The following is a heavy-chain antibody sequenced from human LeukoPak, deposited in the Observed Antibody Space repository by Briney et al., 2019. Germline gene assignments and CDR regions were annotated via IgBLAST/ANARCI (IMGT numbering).Heavy chain of an antibody. CDR2: IGRGIT. Sequence: GGSLRLSCAASGFTFSSYGMHWVRQAPGKGLEWVSHIGRGITYADSVKGRFTISRDNAKNSIYLQMNSLRAEDTAVYYCARDAPAGGKPEYFFDYWGQGTLVTVSS. CDR1: GFTFSSYG. CDR3: ARDAPAGGKPEYFFDY. J-gene: IGHJ4*02. V-gene: IGHV3-48*04.